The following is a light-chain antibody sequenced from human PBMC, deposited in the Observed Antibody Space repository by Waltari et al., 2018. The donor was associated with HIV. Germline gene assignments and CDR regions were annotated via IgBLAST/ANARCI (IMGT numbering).Light chain of an antibody. Sequence: DVVMTQSPLSLPVTLGQPASISCTPSQSLVYSDGNTYLSWFQQRPGQSPRRLIYKVSNRDAGVPDRFSGSGLGTDFTLKISRVEAEDVGVYYCMQGTHWPWTFGQGTKVEIK. V-gene: IGKV2-30*01. CDR3: MQGTHWPWT. J-gene: IGKJ1*01. CDR1: QSLVYSDGNTY. CDR2: KVS.